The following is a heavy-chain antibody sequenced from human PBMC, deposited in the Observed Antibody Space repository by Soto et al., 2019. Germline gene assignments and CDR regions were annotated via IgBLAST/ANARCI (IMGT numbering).Heavy chain of an antibody. D-gene: IGHD3-3*01. Sequence: AETLSLTCAVYGGSFSGYYWSWFRQPPGKGLEWIGEINHSGNTNYNPSLKRRVTVSVDTSKNQFSLKIYSMTAADKAIYFCARGSHYDFSSGYADSFDVWGQGTMVTVSS. CDR2: INHSGNT. J-gene: IGHJ3*01. CDR1: GGSFSGYY. CDR3: ARGSHYDFSSGYADSFDV. V-gene: IGHV4-34*01.